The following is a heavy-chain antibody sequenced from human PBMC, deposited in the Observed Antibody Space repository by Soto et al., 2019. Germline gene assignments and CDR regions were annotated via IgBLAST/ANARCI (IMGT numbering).Heavy chain of an antibody. D-gene: IGHD1-20*01. Sequence: SETLSLTCTVSGGSISSGGYYWSWIRQHPGKGLEWIGYIYYSGSTYYNPSLKSRVTISVDTSKNQFSLKLSSVTAADTAVYCCARDLYSWNDASLARTNWFDPWGQGTLVTVSS. V-gene: IGHV4-31*03. CDR3: ARDLYSWNDASLARTNWFDP. CDR1: GGSISSGGYY. J-gene: IGHJ5*02. CDR2: IYYSGST.